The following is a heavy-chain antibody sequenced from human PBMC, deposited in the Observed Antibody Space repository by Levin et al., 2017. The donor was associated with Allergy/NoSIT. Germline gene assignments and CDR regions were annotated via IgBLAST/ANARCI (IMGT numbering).Heavy chain of an antibody. Sequence: PGGSLRLSCAASGFTFSSYWMSWVRQAPGKGLEWVANINQDGSEKYYVDSVKGRFIISRDNAKNSLYLQMNSLRAEDTAVYYCARGYCSSTSCSRAIDYWGQGTLVTVSS. CDR2: INQDGSEK. V-gene: IGHV3-7*01. J-gene: IGHJ4*02. D-gene: IGHD2-2*01. CDR3: ARGYCSSTSCSRAIDY. CDR1: GFTFSSYW.